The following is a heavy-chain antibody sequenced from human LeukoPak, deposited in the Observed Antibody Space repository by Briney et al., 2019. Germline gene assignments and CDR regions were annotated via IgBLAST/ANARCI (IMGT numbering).Heavy chain of an antibody. CDR3: ARDMCSSTSCYSLTN. V-gene: IGHV1-2*02. D-gene: IGHD2-2*01. Sequence: GASVKVSCKASGYTFTGYYMHRVRQAPGQGLEWMGWINPNSGGTNYAQKFQGRVTMTRDTSISTAYMELSRLRSDDTAVYYCARDMCSSTSCYSLTNWGKGTTVTVSS. CDR1: GYTFTGYY. J-gene: IGHJ6*04. CDR2: INPNSGGT.